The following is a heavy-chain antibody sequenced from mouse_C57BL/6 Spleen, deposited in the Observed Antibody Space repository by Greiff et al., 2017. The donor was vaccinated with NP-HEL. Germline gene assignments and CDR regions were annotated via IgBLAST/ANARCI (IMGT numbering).Heavy chain of an antibody. CDR2: IDPSDSYT. CDR3: ARVEHGGYSDY. Sequence: QVQLQQPGAELVMPGASVKLSCKASGYTFTSYWMHWVKQRPGQGLEWIGEIDPSDSYTNYNQKFKGKSTLTVDKSSSTAYMQLSSLTSEDSAVYYCARVEHGGYSDYWGQGTTLTVSS. CDR1: GYTFTSYW. V-gene: IGHV1-69*01. J-gene: IGHJ2*01. D-gene: IGHD1-1*02.